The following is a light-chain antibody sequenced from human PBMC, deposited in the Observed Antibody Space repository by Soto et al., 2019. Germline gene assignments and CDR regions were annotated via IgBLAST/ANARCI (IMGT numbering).Light chain of an antibody. CDR3: QQYNNWPRT. Sequence: EIVLTQTQGTLSLSPGERSTLSCRASQSVSSSYLGWYQQKPGQAPRLLIYGASTRATGIPARFSGSGSGTEFTLTISSLQSEDFAVYYCQQYNNWPRTFGQGTKVDIK. CDR2: GAS. V-gene: IGKV3-15*01. CDR1: QSVSSSY. J-gene: IGKJ1*01.